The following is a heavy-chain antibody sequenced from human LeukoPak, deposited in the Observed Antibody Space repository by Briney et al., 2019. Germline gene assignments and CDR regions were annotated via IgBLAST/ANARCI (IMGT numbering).Heavy chain of an antibody. V-gene: IGHV5-51*01. CDR3: AKYYEFSGSSEVGFDH. J-gene: IGHJ4*02. D-gene: IGHD3-3*01. CDR2: IYPGDSYT. CDR1: GYHFSNYW. Sequence: GESLKISCQGSGYHFSNYWIGWVRQMPGKGLEWMGIIYPGDSYTRYSPSFQGQVTISADKSISTAYLQWSSLKASDTAIYYCAKYYEFSGSSEVGFDHWGQGTLVTVSS.